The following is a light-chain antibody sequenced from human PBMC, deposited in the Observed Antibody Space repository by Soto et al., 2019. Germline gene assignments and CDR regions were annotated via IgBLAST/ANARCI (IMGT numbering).Light chain of an antibody. CDR2: DVN. CDR1: SSDIGAYDY. CDR3: SSXTTTSXXV. Sequence: QSALTQPASLSGSPGQSITISCTGTSSDIGAYDYVSWFQQHPGKAPKLMISDVNNRPSGLSNRFSGSKSGNTAYLTISGLPVEDDDEYFCSSXTTTSXXVFGTGTXLT. V-gene: IGLV2-14*03. J-gene: IGLJ1*01.